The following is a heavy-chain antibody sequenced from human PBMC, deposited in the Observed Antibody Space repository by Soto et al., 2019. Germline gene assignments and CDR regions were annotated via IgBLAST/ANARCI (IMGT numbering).Heavy chain of an antibody. CDR1: GFTFSSYA. Sequence: GGSLRLSCAASGFTFSSYAMSWVRQAPGKGLEWVSAISGSGGSTYYADSVKGRFTISRDTSNGIAYLQMNSLNIEDSAVYYCSGAESPDTAYFSLYWGQGTPVTVSS. J-gene: IGHJ4*02. CDR2: ISGSGGST. CDR3: SGAESPDTAYFSLY. V-gene: IGHV3-23*01. D-gene: IGHD1-26*01.